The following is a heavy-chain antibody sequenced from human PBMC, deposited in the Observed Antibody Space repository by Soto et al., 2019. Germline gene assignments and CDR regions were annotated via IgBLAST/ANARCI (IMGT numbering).Heavy chain of an antibody. V-gene: IGHV3-30-3*01. CDR1: GFTFSSYA. CDR2: ISYDGSNK. D-gene: IGHD3-22*01. CDR3: AREYYDSSGYSEVDY. Sequence: GGSLRLSCAASGFTFSSYAMHWVRQAPGKGLEWVAVISYDGSNKYYADSVKGRFTISRDNSKNTLYLQMNSLRAEDTAVYYCAREYYDSSGYSEVDYWGQGTLVTVSS. J-gene: IGHJ4*02.